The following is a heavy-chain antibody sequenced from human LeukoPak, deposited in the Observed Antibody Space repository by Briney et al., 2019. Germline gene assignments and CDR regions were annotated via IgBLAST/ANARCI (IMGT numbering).Heavy chain of an antibody. J-gene: IGHJ6*03. Sequence: GGSLRLSCAASGFTFSSYEMNWVRQAPGKGLEWVSYISSSSSYIYYADSVKGRFTISRDNAKNSLYLQMNSLRAEDTAVYYCARVWVIMDYYYYMDVWGKGTTVTISS. CDR2: ISSSSSYI. CDR3: ARVWVIMDYYYYMDV. CDR1: GFTFSSYE. V-gene: IGHV3-21*05. D-gene: IGHD3-3*01.